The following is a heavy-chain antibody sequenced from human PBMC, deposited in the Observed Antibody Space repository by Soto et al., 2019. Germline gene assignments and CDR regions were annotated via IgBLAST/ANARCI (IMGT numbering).Heavy chain of an antibody. J-gene: IGHJ4*02. CDR1: GGTFSSYA. Sequence: QVQLVQSGAEVKKPGSSVKVSCKASGGTFSSYAISWVRQAPGQGLEWMGGIIPIFGTANYAQKFQGRVTITADESTSTAYMGLGRLRSEDTAVYYCARDPRGDVDTAMEVDYWGQGTLVTVSS. CDR2: IIPIFGTA. CDR3: ARDPRGDVDTAMEVDY. D-gene: IGHD5-18*01. V-gene: IGHV1-69*12.